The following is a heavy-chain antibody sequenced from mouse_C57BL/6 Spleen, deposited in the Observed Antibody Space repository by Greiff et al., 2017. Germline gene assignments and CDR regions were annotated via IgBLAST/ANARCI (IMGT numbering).Heavy chain of an antibody. J-gene: IGHJ4*01. D-gene: IGHD1-1*01. V-gene: IGHV1-39*01. CDR3: ARSDSGSIYDAMDY. CDR1: GYSFTDYN. Sequence: EVKLVESGPELVKPGASVKISCKASGYSFTDYNMNWVKQSNGKSLEWIGGLNPNDGTTSNNQKFKGKATLTVYQSSSTAYMQLNSLPSEDSAVYYCARSDSGSIYDAMDYWGQGTSLTVSS. CDR2: LNPNDGTT.